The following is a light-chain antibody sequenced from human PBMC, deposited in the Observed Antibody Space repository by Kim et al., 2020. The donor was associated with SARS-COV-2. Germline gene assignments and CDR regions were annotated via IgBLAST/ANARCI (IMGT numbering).Light chain of an antibody. CDR3: QVWDSGSVHPVV. CDR2: YDT. Sequence: SYELTQPPSVSVAPGQTASITCGGTNIGSRSVHWYQQKPGQAPMMVISYDTARPSGIPERFSGSNSGNTATLTISRVEAGDEADYYCQVWDSGSVHPVVFGGGTQRTVL. V-gene: IGLV3-21*04. J-gene: IGLJ2*01. CDR1: NIGSRS.